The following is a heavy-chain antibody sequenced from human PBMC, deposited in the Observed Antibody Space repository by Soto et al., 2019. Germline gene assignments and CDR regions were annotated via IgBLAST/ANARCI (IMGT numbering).Heavy chain of an antibody. V-gene: IGHV4-59*11. CDR3: ATVAMTSPKVFDY. J-gene: IGHJ4*02. Sequence: QVQLQESGPGLVKPSETLSLTCTVSGGSLSSHYWSWIRQSPGKGLEWIGYIYFTGYTNYNPSLNIRVTISVDTSKGQFFRSLNSATAADTAVYYCATVAMTSPKVFDYWGQGTLVSVSS. CDR2: IYFTGYT. D-gene: IGHD2-15*01. CDR1: GGSLSSHY.